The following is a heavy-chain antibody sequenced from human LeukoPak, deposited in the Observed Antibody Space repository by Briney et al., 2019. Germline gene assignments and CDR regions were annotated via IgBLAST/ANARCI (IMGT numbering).Heavy chain of an antibody. Sequence: ASVKVSCRVSGYTLSELSMHWVRQAPGKGLEWMGGFDPEDGETIYAQKFQGRVTMTEDTSTDTAYMELSSLRSEDTAVYYCATLYYYDSSGYYYALGYFQHWGQGTLVTVSS. CDR3: ATLYYYDSSGYYYALGYFQH. J-gene: IGHJ1*01. D-gene: IGHD3-22*01. CDR1: GYTLSELS. CDR2: FDPEDGET. V-gene: IGHV1-24*01.